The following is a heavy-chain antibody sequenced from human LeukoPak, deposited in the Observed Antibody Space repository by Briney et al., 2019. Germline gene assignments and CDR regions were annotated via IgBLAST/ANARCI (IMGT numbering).Heavy chain of an antibody. CDR1: GFPFSSYW. V-gene: IGHV3-7*04. D-gene: IGHD5-24*01. J-gene: IGHJ4*02. CDR3: TRVGYIDEGIDY. Sequence: GGSLRLSCVASGFPFSSYWMTWVRQAPGKGLEWVANIKQDGSKKSYVDSVKGRFTISRDNAKNSLYLQMSSLRAEDTAIYYCTRVGYIDEGIDYWGQGTLVTVSS. CDR2: IKQDGSKK.